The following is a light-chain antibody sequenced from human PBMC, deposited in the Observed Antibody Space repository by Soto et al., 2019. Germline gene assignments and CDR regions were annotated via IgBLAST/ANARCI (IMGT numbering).Light chain of an antibody. CDR2: AAS. CDR1: QGISSY. CDR3: LQYCSYLLT. J-gene: IGKJ4*01. Sequence: AIRMTQSPSSFSASTGDRVTITCRASQGISSYLAWYQQKPGKAPKLRIYAASTLQSGVPSRFSGSGSGTDFTLTFSCLQSEDFATYYCLQYCSYLLTFGGGTKVEIK. V-gene: IGKV1-8*01.